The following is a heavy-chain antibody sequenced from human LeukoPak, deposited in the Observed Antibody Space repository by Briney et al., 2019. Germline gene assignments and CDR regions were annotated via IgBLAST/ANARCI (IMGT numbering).Heavy chain of an antibody. V-gene: IGHV1-18*01. CDR3: ARLQAYCGGDCLYYFDY. CDR2: ISAYNGNT. D-gene: IGHD2-21*01. CDR1: GYTFTSYG. Sequence: EASVKVSCKASGYTFTSYGISWVRQAPGQGLEWMGWISAYNGNTNYAQKLQGRVTMTTDTSTSTAYMELRSLRSDDTAVYYCARLQAYCGGDCLYYFDYWGQGTLVTVSS. J-gene: IGHJ4*02.